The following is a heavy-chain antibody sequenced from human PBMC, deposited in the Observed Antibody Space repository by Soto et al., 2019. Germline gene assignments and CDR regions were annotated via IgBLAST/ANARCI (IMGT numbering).Heavy chain of an antibody. V-gene: IGHV3-30-3*01. CDR1: GFTFSSYA. D-gene: IGHD3-22*01. Sequence: PGGSLRLSCAASGFTFSSYAMHWVRQAPGKGLEWVAVISYDGSNKYYADSVKGRFTISRDNSKNTLYLQMNSLRAEDTAVYYCARVGLSYSSGYYYGAFDIWGQGTMVTV. CDR2: ISYDGSNK. J-gene: IGHJ3*02. CDR3: ARVGLSYSSGYYYGAFDI.